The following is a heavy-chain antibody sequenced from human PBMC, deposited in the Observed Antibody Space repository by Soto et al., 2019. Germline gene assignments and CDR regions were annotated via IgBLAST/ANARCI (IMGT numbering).Heavy chain of an antibody. CDR3: ARVNGDNWVHAFDI. Sequence: QKFQGRVTITADESTNTAYMELSSLRSEDTAVYYCARVNGDNWVHAFDIWGQVTMVTVSS. V-gene: IGHV1-69*01. J-gene: IGHJ3*02. D-gene: IGHD2-8*01.